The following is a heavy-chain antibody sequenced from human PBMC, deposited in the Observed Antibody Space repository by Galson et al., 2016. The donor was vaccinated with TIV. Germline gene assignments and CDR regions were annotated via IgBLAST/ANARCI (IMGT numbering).Heavy chain of an antibody. Sequence: SETLSLTCTVSGGSISSGYHWGWIRQPPGKGLEWIGSIYHTGSTYYNPSLKSRVTISVDTSQNHFSLKLSSVTAADTAVYYCARDSEHGYSYGYWGQGTLVTVTS. J-gene: IGHJ4*02. CDR2: IYHTGST. CDR3: ARDSEHGYSYGY. D-gene: IGHD5-18*01. CDR1: GGSISSGYH. V-gene: IGHV4-38-2*02.